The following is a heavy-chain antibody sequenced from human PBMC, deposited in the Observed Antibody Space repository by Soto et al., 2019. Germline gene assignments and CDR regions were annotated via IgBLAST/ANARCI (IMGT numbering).Heavy chain of an antibody. V-gene: IGHV3-74*01. Sequence: PGGSLRLSCAASGFNFSNHWMHWVRLRPAEGLVWVSRITSDGKSKAYAESVKGRFAISRDNAKNTLYLQMNGLTAEDTAVYYCARESGDWPLNWFDPWGQGTLVTV. CDR1: GFNFSNHW. J-gene: IGHJ5*02. CDR3: ARESGDWPLNWFDP. CDR2: ITSDGKSK. D-gene: IGHD2-21*02.